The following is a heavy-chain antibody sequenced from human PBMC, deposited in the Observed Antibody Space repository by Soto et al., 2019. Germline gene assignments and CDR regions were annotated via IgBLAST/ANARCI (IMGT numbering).Heavy chain of an antibody. D-gene: IGHD1-1*01. CDR2: IVVGSGNT. J-gene: IGHJ6*03. CDR3: AASLTQDNLGPDREYYMDV. V-gene: IGHV1-58*02. Sequence: QMQLVQSGPEVKKPGTSVKVSCKASGFTFTSSAMQWVRQARGQRLEWIGWIVVGSGNTNYAQKFQERVTITRDMSTSTAYMELSSLRSEDTAVYYCAASLTQDNLGPDREYYMDVWGKGTTVTVSS. CDR1: GFTFTSSA.